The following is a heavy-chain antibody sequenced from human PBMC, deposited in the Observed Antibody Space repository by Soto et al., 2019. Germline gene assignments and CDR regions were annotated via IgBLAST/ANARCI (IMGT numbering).Heavy chain of an antibody. CDR2: IKSGEVGI. V-gene: IGHV3-74*01. Sequence: VQLVESGGGLVQPGWSLRLSCVASGFIFGNYWMHWVRQAPGKGLVWVSRIKSGEVGISYADSVKGRFPISRDNAKNTLYLQMNSLRVEDTAVYYWARGGADILTGPLDYWGQGTLVTVSS. CDR3: ARGGADILTGPLDY. J-gene: IGHJ4*02. D-gene: IGHD3-9*01. CDR1: GFIFGNYW.